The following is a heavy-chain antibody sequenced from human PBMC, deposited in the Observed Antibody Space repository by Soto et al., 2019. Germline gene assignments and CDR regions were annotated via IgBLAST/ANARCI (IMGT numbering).Heavy chain of an antibody. D-gene: IGHD1-26*01. J-gene: IGHJ4*02. CDR3: ATHPFPTIRDY. CDR2: IYYSGST. Sequence: QLQLQESGPGLVKPSETLSLTCTVSGGSISSSSYYWGWIRQPPGKGLEWIGRIYYSGSTYYNPSLKSRVTLSVDTSTNQFSLKLSSVTAADTAVYYCATHPFPTIRDYWGQGTLVTVSS. V-gene: IGHV4-39*01. CDR1: GGSISSSSYY.